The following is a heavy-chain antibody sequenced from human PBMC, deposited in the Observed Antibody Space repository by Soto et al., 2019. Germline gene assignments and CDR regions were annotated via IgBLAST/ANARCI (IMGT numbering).Heavy chain of an antibody. J-gene: IGHJ4*02. CDR1: GYTRSDLS. CDR3: TTDALLSLTPGVY. V-gene: IGHV1-24*01. D-gene: IGHD3-10*01. Sequence: QVQLIQSGAEVKKPGASVKVSCKVSGYTRSDLSMQWVRQAPGKGLEWMGGFDTENGERIYAQKFQGRVTMTEDTSVDTGYMELSSLSSEDTAVYFCTTDALLSLTPGVYWGQGTLVTVSS. CDR2: FDTENGER.